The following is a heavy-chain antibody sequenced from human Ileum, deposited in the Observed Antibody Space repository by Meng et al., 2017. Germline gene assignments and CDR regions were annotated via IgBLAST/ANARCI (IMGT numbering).Heavy chain of an antibody. CDR2: INHSGST. J-gene: IGHJ4*02. Sequence: QVHLRTWAVGLLKPSVTLPLPSAGYGGSFSGYYWSWIRQPPGKGLEWIGEINHSGSTNYNPSLKSRVTISVDTSKNQFSLKLSSVTAADTAVYYCSRTSYYDNSGYYPGWGQGTLVTVSS. V-gene: IGHV4-34*01. CDR1: GGSFSGYY. D-gene: IGHD3-22*01. CDR3: SRTSYYDNSGYYPG.